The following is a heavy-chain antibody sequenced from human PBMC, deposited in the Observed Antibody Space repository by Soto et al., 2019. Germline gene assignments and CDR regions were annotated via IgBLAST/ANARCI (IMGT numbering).Heavy chain of an antibody. CDR3: AKDLGGYDLVRWLDP. Sequence: GGSLRLSCAASGFTFSSYGMHWVRQAPGKGLEWVAVISYDGSNKYYADSVKGRFTISRDNSKNTLYLQMNSLRAEDTAVYYCAKDLGGYDLVRWLDPWGQGTLVTVSS. D-gene: IGHD5-12*01. J-gene: IGHJ5*02. V-gene: IGHV3-30*18. CDR1: GFTFSSYG. CDR2: ISYDGSNK.